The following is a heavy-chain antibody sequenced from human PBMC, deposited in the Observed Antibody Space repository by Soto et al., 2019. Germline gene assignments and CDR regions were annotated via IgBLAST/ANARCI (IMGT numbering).Heavy chain of an antibody. V-gene: IGHV1-18*01. CDR1: GYTFTNYG. J-gene: IGHJ5*02. D-gene: IGHD3-10*01. CDR3: ARGVGSGSYYNQYNWFAP. Sequence: QVQLVQSGGEVKKPGASVKVSCKASGYTFTNYGISWVRQAPGQGLEWMGWINVYNGNTKYAQKVQGRVTMTTDTSTSPAYMDLRRLRSDDTAVYYCARGVGSGSYYNQYNWFAPWGQGTLVTVSS. CDR2: INVYNGNT.